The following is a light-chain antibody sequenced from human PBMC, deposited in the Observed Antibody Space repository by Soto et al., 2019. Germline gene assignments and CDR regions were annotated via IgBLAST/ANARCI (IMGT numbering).Light chain of an antibody. J-gene: IGLJ1*01. V-gene: IGLV2-8*01. Sequence: QSALTQPASASGSPGQSVTISCTGTKNDIGVYDFVSWYQHHPGKAPRLIIYEVVQRPSGVPHRYSGSKSGNTASLTVCGLQAADEDDYFGKSYGSSNTYVFGSGTKLTVL. CDR3: KSYGSSNTYV. CDR2: EVV. CDR1: KNDIGVYDF.